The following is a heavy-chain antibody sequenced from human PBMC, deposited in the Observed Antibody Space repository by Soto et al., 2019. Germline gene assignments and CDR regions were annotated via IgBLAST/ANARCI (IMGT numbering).Heavy chain of an antibody. CDR3: TTGLSNGYYNFDY. V-gene: IGHV3-15*01. Sequence: PGGSLRLSCAASGFTFNNAWMSWVRPAPGKGLEWVGRIKGEADGGTTDYAAPVKGRITISRDHSKDTLYLQMNSLKTEDTAVYYCTTGLSNGYYNFDYWGQGTPVTVSS. D-gene: IGHD3-22*01. CDR1: GFTFNNAW. CDR2: IKGEADGGTT. J-gene: IGHJ4*02.